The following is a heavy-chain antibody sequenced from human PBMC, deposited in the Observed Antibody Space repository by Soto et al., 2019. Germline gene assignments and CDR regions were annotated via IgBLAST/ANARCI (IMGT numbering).Heavy chain of an antibody. CDR1: GLTLSNYW. V-gene: IGHV3-74*03. CDR2: INSDGITT. D-gene: IGHD2-15*01. CDR3: AKVKGGSGARGDPLDL. Sequence: EVQLVESGGGPVQAGGSLRLSCAASGLTLSNYWMQWVRQGPGKGLVGVAHINSDGITTKYAESVKGRFTISRDDAKNMLYLQMNSLRHDDTAVYYCAKVKGGSGARGDPLDLWGQGILVTVSS. J-gene: IGHJ5*02.